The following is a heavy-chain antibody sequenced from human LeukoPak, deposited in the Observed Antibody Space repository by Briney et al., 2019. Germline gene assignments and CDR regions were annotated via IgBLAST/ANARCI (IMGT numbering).Heavy chain of an antibody. J-gene: IGHJ4*02. Sequence: GGSLRLSCAASGFAFRTYWMHWVRQAPGRGLVWVSRVKGDGSDATYADSVKGRSTISRDNAKNTLYLQMNSLRADDTAVYYCARDYTYGFDQWGQGTLVIVSS. CDR3: ARDYTYGFDQ. D-gene: IGHD5-18*01. CDR2: VKGDGSDA. V-gene: IGHV3-74*01. CDR1: GFAFRTYW.